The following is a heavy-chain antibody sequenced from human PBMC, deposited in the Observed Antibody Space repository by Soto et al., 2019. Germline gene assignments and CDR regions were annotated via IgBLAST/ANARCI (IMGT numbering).Heavy chain of an antibody. V-gene: IGHV4-4*02. CDR1: GGSISSSNW. Sequence: PSETLSLTCAVSGGSISSSNWWSWVRQPPGKGLEWIGEIYHSGSTNYNPSLKSRVTISVDKSKNQFSLKLSSVTAADTAVYYCARCITMVRGVITNWGQGTLVTVSS. CDR2: IYHSGST. CDR3: ARCITMVRGVITN. D-gene: IGHD3-10*01. J-gene: IGHJ4*02.